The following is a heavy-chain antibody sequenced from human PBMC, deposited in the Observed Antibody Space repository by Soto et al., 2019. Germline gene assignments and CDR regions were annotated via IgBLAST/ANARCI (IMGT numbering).Heavy chain of an antibody. Sequence: QVQLQESGPGLVKPSETLSLTCTVSGGSISSYYWSWIRQPPGKGLEWIGYIYYSASTNYSPSLKSRVTISVDTSKNQFSLNLSSVTAADTAVYYCARHLAYCGGDCYSLDYWGQGTLVTVSS. V-gene: IGHV4-59*08. CDR2: IYYSAST. CDR1: GGSISSYY. D-gene: IGHD2-21*02. CDR3: ARHLAYCGGDCYSLDY. J-gene: IGHJ4*02.